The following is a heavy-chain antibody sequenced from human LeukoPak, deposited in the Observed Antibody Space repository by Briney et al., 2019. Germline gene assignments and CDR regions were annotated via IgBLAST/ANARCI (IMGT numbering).Heavy chain of an antibody. Sequence: ASVKVSCKSTGYTLTSYAMHWVRQAPGQRLAWMGWINYGNGNTKYSQKFQGRVTITRDTSASTAYMELSSLRTEDTAVYYCARYHTTVTIHWYIDLWGRGTLVTVSS. CDR1: GYTLTSYA. D-gene: IGHD4-17*01. V-gene: IGHV1-3*01. CDR3: ARYHTTVTIHWYIDL. J-gene: IGHJ2*01. CDR2: INYGNGNT.